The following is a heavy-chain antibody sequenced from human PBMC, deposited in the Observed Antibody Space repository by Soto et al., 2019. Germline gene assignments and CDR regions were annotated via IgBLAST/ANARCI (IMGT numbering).Heavy chain of an antibody. J-gene: IGHJ4*02. D-gene: IGHD3-9*01. CDR2: ISWDGEK. V-gene: IGHV2-5*02. CDR1: GFSLNTRGVG. CDR3: AHRRGDPLTGHYYFDY. Sequence: QITLKESGPTLVKHTQTLTLTCTFSGFSLNTRGVGVGWIRQPPGKALEWLALISWDGEKRYSPSLKSRLTITKDTSENQVVLTMTNMDPVDTATYYCAHRRGDPLTGHYYFDYWGQGTLVTVSS.